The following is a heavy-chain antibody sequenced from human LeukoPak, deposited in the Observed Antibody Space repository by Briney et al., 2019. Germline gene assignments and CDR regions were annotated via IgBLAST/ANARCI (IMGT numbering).Heavy chain of an antibody. CDR3: ARVKYSSGWFDY. Sequence: VASVKVSCKASGYTLTDYFIYWVRQAPGQGLEWMGRINPNSGGTKYAQKFQGRVTMTRDTSISTAYMELSRLRSDDTAVYYCARVKYSSGWFDYWGQGTLVTVSS. J-gene: IGHJ4*02. CDR2: INPNSGGT. CDR1: GYTLTDYF. V-gene: IGHV1-2*06. D-gene: IGHD6-19*01.